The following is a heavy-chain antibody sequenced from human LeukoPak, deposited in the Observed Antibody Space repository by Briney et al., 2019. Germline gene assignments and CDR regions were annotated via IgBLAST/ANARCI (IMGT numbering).Heavy chain of an antibody. D-gene: IGHD6-13*01. J-gene: IGHJ3*02. CDR2: ISSSGSTI. CDR3: ARDLGSWYHDAFDI. Sequence: GGSLRLSCAASGSTFSDYYMSWIRQAPGKGLEWVSYISSSGSTIYYADSVKGRFTISRDNAKNSLYLQMNSLRAEDTAVYYCARDLGSWYHDAFDIWGQGTMVTVSS. V-gene: IGHV3-11*04. CDR1: GSTFSDYY.